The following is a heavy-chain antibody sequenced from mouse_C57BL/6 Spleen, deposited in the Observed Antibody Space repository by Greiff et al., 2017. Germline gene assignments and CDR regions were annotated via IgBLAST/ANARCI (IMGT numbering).Heavy chain of an antibody. CDR2: IDPNSGGT. D-gene: IGHD2-5*01. V-gene: IGHV1-72*01. CDR3: ARSGYSNSPWFAY. CDR1: GYTFTSYW. Sequence: VQGVESGAELVKPGASVKLSCKASGYTFTSYWMHWVKQRPGRGLEWIGRIDPNSGGTKYNEKFKSKATLTVDKPSSTAYMQLSSLTSEDSAVYYCARSGYSNSPWFAYWGQGTLVTVSA. J-gene: IGHJ3*01.